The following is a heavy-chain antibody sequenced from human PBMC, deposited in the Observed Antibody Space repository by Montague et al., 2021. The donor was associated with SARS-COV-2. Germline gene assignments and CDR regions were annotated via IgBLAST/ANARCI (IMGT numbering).Heavy chain of an antibody. CDR3: ARVQGITMIVVVIGAFDI. CDR2: IYYSGST. V-gene: IGHV4-31*03. CDR1: GGPISSGGYY. J-gene: IGHJ3*02. Sequence: TLSLTCTVSGGPISSGGYYWSWIRQHPGKGLEWIGYIYYSGSTYYNPSLKSRVTISVDTSKSQFSLKLSSVTAADTAVYYCARVQGITMIVVVIGAFDIWGQGTMVTVSS. D-gene: IGHD3-22*01.